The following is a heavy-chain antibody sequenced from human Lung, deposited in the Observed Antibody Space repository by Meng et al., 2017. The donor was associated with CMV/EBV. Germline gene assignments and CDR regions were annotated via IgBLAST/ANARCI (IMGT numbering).Heavy chain of an antibody. J-gene: IGHJ6*04. CDR2: IWNDGSKK. Sequence: GGSXRLXCAASGFTFSTYGMHWVRQAPGKGLEWVAVIWNDGSKKYYADSVKGRFTISRDNSKNTLHLQMNSLRAEDTAVYYCAKDYDFWSAYPDYYGMEVWXKGTTVTVSS. D-gene: IGHD3-3*01. V-gene: IGHV3-33*06. CDR3: AKDYDFWSAYPDYYGMEV. CDR1: GFTFSTYG.